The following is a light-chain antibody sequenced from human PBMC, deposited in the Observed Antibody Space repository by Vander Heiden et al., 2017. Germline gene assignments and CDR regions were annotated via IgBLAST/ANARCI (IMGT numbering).Light chain of an antibody. CDR3: AAWDDNLSGGV. CDR2: SHN. Sequence: QSVLTQPPSASGTPGQRVTISCSGRSSNIGSNTVNWYQQLPGTAPKLLIYSHNQRPSGVPARFSGSKSGTSASLAISGLQSEDEADYYCAAWDDNLSGGVFGGGTKLTVL. J-gene: IGLJ3*02. CDR1: SSNIGSNT. V-gene: IGLV1-44*01.